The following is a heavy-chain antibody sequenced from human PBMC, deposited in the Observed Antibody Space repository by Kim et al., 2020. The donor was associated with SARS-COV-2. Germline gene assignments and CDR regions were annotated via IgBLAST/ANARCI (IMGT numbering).Heavy chain of an antibody. V-gene: IGHV5-51*01. Sequence: GESLKISCKGSGYSFTSYWIGWVRQMPGKGLEWMGIIYPADSDIRYSPSFQGQATISADKSISTAYLQWSSLKASDTAMYYCAREYTSSPGGFDYWGQGTLVTVSS. CDR3: AREYTSSPGGFDY. D-gene: IGHD6-13*01. CDR1: GYSFTSYW. J-gene: IGHJ4*02. CDR2: IYPADSDI.